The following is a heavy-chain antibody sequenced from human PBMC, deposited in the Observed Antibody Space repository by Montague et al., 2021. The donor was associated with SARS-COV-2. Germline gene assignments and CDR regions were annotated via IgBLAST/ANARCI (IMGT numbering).Heavy chain of an antibody. V-gene: IGHV4-34*01. CDR2: INHSGST. CDR1: GGSFSGYY. D-gene: IGHD6-19*01. CDR3: ARDAVGGLDV. Sequence: SETLSLTCAVYGGSFSGYYWSWIRQPPGKGLEWIGEINHSGSTNYNPSLKSRVTISVDTSKNQFSLKLSSVTAADTAVYYCARDAVGGLDVWGQGTTVTVSS. J-gene: IGHJ6*02.